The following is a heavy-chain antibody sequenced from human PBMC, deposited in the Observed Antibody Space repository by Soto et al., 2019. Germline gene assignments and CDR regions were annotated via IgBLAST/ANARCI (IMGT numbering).Heavy chain of an antibody. CDR3: ATLSYYDILTGQDY. J-gene: IGHJ4*02. V-gene: IGHV1-24*01. CDR2: FDPEDGET. D-gene: IGHD3-9*01. CDR1: GYTLTELS. Sequence: GASVKVSCKVSGYTLTELSMHWVRQAPGKGLEWMGGFDPEDGETIYAQKFQGRVTMTEDTSTDTAYMELGSLRSEDTAVYYCATLSYYDILTGQDYWGQGTLVTVSS.